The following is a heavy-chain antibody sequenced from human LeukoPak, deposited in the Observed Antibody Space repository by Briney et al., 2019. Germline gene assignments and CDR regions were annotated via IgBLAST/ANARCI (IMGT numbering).Heavy chain of an antibody. Sequence: PGGSLRLSCVASGFTLSNYWMHWVRQVPEKGLVWVSRVNPDGSSITYANSVKGRFTSSRDNAKNTLYLQMSRLRVEDTAVYYCARGGRYGDYWGQGILVTVSS. V-gene: IGHV3-74*01. D-gene: IGHD3-16*01. CDR2: VNPDGSSI. CDR3: ARGGRYGDY. J-gene: IGHJ4*02. CDR1: GFTLSNYW.